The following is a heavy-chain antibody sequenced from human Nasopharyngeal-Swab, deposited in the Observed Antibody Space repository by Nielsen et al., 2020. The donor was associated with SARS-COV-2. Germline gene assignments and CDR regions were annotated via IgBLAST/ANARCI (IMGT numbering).Heavy chain of an antibody. Sequence: GESLKISCAASGFTFSSYGMHWVRQAPGKGLEWVAVIWYDGSNKYYADSVKGRFTISRDNSKNTLYLQMNSLRAEDTAVYYCARAGNDAFDIWGQGTMVTVSS. CDR1: GFTFSSYG. CDR2: IWYDGSNK. V-gene: IGHV3-33*01. J-gene: IGHJ3*02. CDR3: ARAGNDAFDI.